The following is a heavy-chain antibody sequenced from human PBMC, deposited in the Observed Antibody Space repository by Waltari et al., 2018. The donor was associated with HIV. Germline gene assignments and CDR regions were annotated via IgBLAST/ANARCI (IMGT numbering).Heavy chain of an antibody. CDR1: GITFRNAW. D-gene: IGHD3-22*01. CDR3: TTLWYSYDSTDY. J-gene: IGHJ4*02. CDR2: IKSGAEGGTT. V-gene: IGHV3-15*01. Sequence: EVQLVESGGGLVKPGGSLRLSCAASGITFRNAWMSWVRQAPGKGLELVGRIKSGAEGGTTDYAAAVKGRFTSARDDSKHTLYLQMDSLKTEDTAVYYCTTLWYSYDSTDYWGQGTLVTVSS.